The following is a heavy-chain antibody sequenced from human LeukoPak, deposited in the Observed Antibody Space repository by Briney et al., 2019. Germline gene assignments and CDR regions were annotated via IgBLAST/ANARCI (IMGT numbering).Heavy chain of an antibody. D-gene: IGHD6-13*01. CDR1: GYSISSGYY. Sequence: PSETLSLTCTVSGYSISSGYYWGWIRQPPGKGLEWIGSIYHSGSTYYNPSLKSRVTISVDTSKNQFSLKLSSVTAADTAVYYCARDIAGIAAAGTKYNWFDPWGQGTLVTVSS. J-gene: IGHJ5*02. CDR3: ARDIAGIAAAGTKYNWFDP. CDR2: IYHSGST. V-gene: IGHV4-38-2*02.